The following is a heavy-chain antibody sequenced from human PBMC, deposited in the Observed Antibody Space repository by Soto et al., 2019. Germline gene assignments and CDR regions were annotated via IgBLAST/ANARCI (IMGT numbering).Heavy chain of an antibody. CDR3: AKEMGYCSSTTCYKAVDY. CDR2: ISNIGGST. J-gene: IGHJ4*02. V-gene: IGHV3-23*01. CDR1: GFTFSSCA. Sequence: GGSLRLSCAASGFTFSSCAMSWVRQAPGKGLEWVSTISNIGGSTYYADSVKGRFTISRDNSKNTLYLQMNSLRAEDTAVYYCAKEMGYCSSTTCYKAVDYWGQGTRVTVSS. D-gene: IGHD2-2*02.